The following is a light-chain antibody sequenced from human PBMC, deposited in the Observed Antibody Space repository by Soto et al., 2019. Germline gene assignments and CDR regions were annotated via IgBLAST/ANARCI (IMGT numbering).Light chain of an antibody. CDR2: KAS. CDR1: QTISSW. CDR3: QHYGGMWT. Sequence: DIQMTQSPSTLSGSVGDRVTITCRASQTISSWLAWYQQKPGKAPKLLIYKASTLKSGVPSRFSGSGSGTEFTLTISSLQPDDFASYCCQHYGGMWTFGQGTKVDIK. V-gene: IGKV1-5*03. J-gene: IGKJ1*01.